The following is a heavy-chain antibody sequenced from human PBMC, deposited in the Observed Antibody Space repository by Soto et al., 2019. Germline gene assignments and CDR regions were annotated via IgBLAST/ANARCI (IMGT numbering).Heavy chain of an antibody. CDR2: INAGNGNT. D-gene: IGHD2-2*01. Sequence: QVQLVQSGAEVEKPGASEKVSCKASGYTFTNYAVHWVRQAPGQRLEWMGWINAGNGNTRFSQNLQGRLTITRDTSARTVYMELSSLRSGDTAVYYCARGHLAVVPVASWFYYMDVWGTGTTVTVSS. V-gene: IGHV1-3*01. CDR1: GYTFTNYA. J-gene: IGHJ6*03. CDR3: ARGHLAVVPVASWFYYMDV.